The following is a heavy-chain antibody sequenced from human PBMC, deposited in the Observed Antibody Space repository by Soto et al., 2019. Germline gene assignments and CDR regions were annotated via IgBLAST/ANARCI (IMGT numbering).Heavy chain of an antibody. V-gene: IGHV1-18*01. D-gene: IGHD5-18*01. CDR2: ISAYNGNT. Sequence: QVQLVQSGAEVKKPGASVKVSCKASGYTFTSYGISWVRQAPGQGLEWMGWISAYNGNTNHAQKIQGRVTMTTDTSTITAYMELRSLRSDDTAVYYCARAALGYSYDELDYWGQGTLVTVSS. CDR3: ARAALGYSYDELDY. J-gene: IGHJ4*02. CDR1: GYTFTSYG.